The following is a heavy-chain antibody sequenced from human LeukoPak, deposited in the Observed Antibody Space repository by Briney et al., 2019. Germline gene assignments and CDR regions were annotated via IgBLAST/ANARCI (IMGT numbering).Heavy chain of an antibody. Sequence: SETLSLTCAVYGGSFSGYYWSWIRQPPGKGLEWIGEINHSGSTNYNPSLKSRVTISVDTSKNRFSLKLSSVTAADTAVYYCARATRGYSSGVDDSSGIGYYYYYGMDVWGQGTTVTVSS. CDR2: INHSGST. J-gene: IGHJ6*02. V-gene: IGHV4-34*01. CDR1: GGSFSGYY. CDR3: ARATRGYSSGVDDSSGIGYYYYYGMDV. D-gene: IGHD3-22*01.